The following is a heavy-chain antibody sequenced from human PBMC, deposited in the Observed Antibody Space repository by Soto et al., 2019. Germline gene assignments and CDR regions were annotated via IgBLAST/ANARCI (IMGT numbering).Heavy chain of an antibody. J-gene: IGHJ4*01. CDR1: GGSISSSGYS. CDR3: ACHDGGNSGIYYFDY. D-gene: IGHD2-21*02. CDR2: IFHTGST. V-gene: IGHV4-30-2*01. Sequence: QLQLQESGSGLVNASQTLSLTCAVSGGSISSSGYSWSWVRQPTGKGLEWVGYIFHTGSTYYNPSLKSRATISLDRSKNQFSLKLSSVTAEDTAVYYCACHDGGNSGIYYFDYWGHGTLVTVSS.